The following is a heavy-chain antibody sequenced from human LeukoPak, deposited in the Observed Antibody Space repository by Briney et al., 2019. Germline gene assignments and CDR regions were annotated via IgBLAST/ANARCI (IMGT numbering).Heavy chain of an antibody. CDR2: IRYDGSNK. Sequence: PGGSLRLSCTVSGFTVSSNSMSWVRQAPGKGLEWVAFIRYDGSNKYYADSVKGRFTISRDNSKNTLYLQMNSLRAEDTAVYYCAKDQSSFFGYWGQGTLVTVSS. J-gene: IGHJ4*02. D-gene: IGHD6-6*01. V-gene: IGHV3-30*02. CDR3: AKDQSSFFGY. CDR1: GFTVSSNS.